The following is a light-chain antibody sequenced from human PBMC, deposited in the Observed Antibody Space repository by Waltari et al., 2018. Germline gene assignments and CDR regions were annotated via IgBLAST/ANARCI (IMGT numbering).Light chain of an antibody. J-gene: IGKJ4*01. CDR1: QNINQF. V-gene: IGKV1-39*01. CDR3: QQTNSIPLT. Sequence: DIQMTQSPSALSASVGDRVTITCRASQNINQFLNWYQQKPGKAPKLLIYGASKLQSGVPSRFSGSGYGTDFTLIISSLQPEDFASYYCQQTNSIPLTFGGGTKVDIK. CDR2: GAS.